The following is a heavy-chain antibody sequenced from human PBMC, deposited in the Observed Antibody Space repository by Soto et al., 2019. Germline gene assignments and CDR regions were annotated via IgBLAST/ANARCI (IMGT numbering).Heavy chain of an antibody. CDR2: IIPIFGTA. CDR3: ARDGSGITGTTDY. J-gene: IGHJ4*02. D-gene: IGHD1-7*01. V-gene: IGHV1-69*13. CDR1: GGTFSSYA. Sequence: SVKVSCKASGGTFSSYAISWVRQAPGQGLEWMGGIIPIFGTANYAQKFQGRVTITADESTSTAYMELSSLRSDDTAVYYCARDGSGITGTTDYWGQGTLVTVSS.